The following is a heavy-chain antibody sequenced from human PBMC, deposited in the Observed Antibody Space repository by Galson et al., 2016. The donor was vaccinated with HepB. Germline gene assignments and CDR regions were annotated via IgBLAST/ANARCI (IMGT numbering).Heavy chain of an antibody. Sequence: SLRLSCAASGFTFSSYAMHWVRQAPGKGLEWVAVISYDGSKKYYADSVRGRFTISRDNSKNTLYLQVSSLRAEDTAVYHGARGATTVTTLRVYWGQGTLVTVSS. CDR1: GFTFSSYA. V-gene: IGHV3-30-3*01. CDR3: ARGATTVTTLRVY. J-gene: IGHJ4*02. D-gene: IGHD4-17*01. CDR2: ISYDGSKK.